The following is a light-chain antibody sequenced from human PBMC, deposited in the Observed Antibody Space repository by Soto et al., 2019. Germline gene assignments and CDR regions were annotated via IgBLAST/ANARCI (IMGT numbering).Light chain of an antibody. J-gene: IGLJ1*01. Sequence: QSVMTQPPSVSAAPGQKVTISCSGSSSNIGGNSVSWYQQLPGTAPKLLIYDDNKRPSGIPDRFSGSKSGTSATLGITGLQTGDEADYYCGSCDSSLSADVFGTGTKLTVL. CDR1: SSNIGGNS. CDR3: GSCDSSLSADV. V-gene: IGLV1-51*01. CDR2: DDN.